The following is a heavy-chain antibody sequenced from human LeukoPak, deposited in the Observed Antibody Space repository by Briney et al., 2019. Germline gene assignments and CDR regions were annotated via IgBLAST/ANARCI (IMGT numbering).Heavy chain of an antibody. CDR3: ARGGPNYDRNWFDP. CDR2: IYYSGST. D-gene: IGHD3-22*01. J-gene: IGHJ5*02. Sequence: SETLSLTCTVSGGSISRYYWSWIRQPPGKGLAWIGYIYYSGSTNYNPSLQSRVTISVDTSKNQFSLELSSVTAADTAVYYCARGGPNYDRNWFDPWGQGTLVTVSS. CDR1: GGSISRYY. V-gene: IGHV4-59*01.